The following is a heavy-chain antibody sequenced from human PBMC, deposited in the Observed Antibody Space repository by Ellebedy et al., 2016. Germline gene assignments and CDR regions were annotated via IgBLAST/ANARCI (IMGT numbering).Heavy chain of an antibody. Sequence: SVKVSXKASRGSFSSNAISWVRQAPGQGLEWMGGIIPRFATANYAQKFQGRVTITADESTSTAYMELSSLRSEDTAVYYCARKGRSYGFRTGWYFDLWGRGTLVTVSS. CDR2: IIPRFATA. J-gene: IGHJ2*01. V-gene: IGHV1-69*13. CDR3: ARKGRSYGFRTGWYFDL. D-gene: IGHD5-18*01. CDR1: RGSFSSNA.